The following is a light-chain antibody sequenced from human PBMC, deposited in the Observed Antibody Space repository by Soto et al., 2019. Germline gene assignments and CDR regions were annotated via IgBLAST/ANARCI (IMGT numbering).Light chain of an antibody. CDR1: QTVSRN. J-gene: IGKJ5*01. V-gene: IGKV3-15*01. CDR3: QQYNNWPS. Sequence: EVVMTQSPATLSVSPGERATLSCRASQTVSRNLSWYQQRPGQAPRLLIYDVFTRAAGITARFSGSGSETEFTITIRSLQYEDFAAYYCQQYNNWPSFGQGTQLEIK. CDR2: DVF.